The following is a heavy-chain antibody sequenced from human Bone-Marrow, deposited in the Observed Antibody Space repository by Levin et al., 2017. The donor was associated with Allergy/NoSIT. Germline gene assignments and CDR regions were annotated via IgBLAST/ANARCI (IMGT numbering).Heavy chain of an antibody. Sequence: GESLKISCAASGFTFSSYGMHWVRQAPGKGLEWVAVIWYDGSNKYYADSVKGRFTISRDNSKNTLYLQMNSLRAEDTAVYYCARAAFPDRLRYFDWLPTPYYYDYMDVWGKGTTVTVSS. D-gene: IGHD3-9*01. V-gene: IGHV3-33*01. CDR3: ARAAFPDRLRYFDWLPTPYYYDYMDV. CDR1: GFTFSSYG. CDR2: IWYDGSNK. J-gene: IGHJ6*03.